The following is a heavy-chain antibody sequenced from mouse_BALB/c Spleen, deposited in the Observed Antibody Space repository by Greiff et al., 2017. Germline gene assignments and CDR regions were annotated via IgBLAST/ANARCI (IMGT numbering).Heavy chain of an antibody. CDR3: ARRYYGSSGNYAMDY. CDR2: ISSGGSYT. D-gene: IGHD1-1*01. V-gene: IGHV5-6*02. CDR1: GFTFSSYG. J-gene: IGHJ4*01. Sequence: EVKLVESGGDLVKPGGSLKLSCAASGFTFSSYGMSWVRQTPDKRLEWVATISSGGSYTYYPDSVKGRFTISRDNAKNTLYLQMSSLKSEDPAMYYCARRYYGSSGNYAMDYWGQGTSVTVSS.